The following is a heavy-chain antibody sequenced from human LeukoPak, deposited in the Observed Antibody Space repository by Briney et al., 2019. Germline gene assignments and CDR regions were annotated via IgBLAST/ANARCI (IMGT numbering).Heavy chain of an antibody. CDR2: ISCDGSNK. CDR3: ARVRPGSNYVDFDY. J-gene: IGHJ4*02. D-gene: IGHD4-11*01. Sequence: GRSLRLSCAAPGFTFSSCGMHWVRQAPGKGLEWVAVISCDGSNKYYAGSVKGRFTISRDNSKSTLYLQMNSLRAEDTAVYYCARVRPGSNYVDFDYWGQGTLVTVSS. V-gene: IGHV3-33*05. CDR1: GFTFSSCG.